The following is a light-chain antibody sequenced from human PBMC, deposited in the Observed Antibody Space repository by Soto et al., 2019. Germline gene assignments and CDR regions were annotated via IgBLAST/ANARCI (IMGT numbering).Light chain of an antibody. CDR1: QSIIYW. CDR3: QQYDGYSGLT. CDR2: TAS. Sequence: DIQLTQSPSTLSASVGDRVTITCRASQSIIYWLAWYQQKAGKAPKLLIYTASNLNSGVPSRVSGSGSGTEFTLTVSSLQPDDFATYHCQQYDGYSGLTFGGGTKVEIK. V-gene: IGKV1-5*03. J-gene: IGKJ4*01.